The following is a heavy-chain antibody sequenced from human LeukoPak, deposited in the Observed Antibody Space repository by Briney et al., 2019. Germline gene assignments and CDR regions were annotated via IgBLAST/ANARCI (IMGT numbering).Heavy chain of an antibody. CDR3: ARVSRRVTMIVVVINHAFDI. J-gene: IGHJ3*02. Sequence: PGGSLRLSCAASGFTFSTYGMHWVRQAPGKGLEWVAITSFDGTDNYYADSVKGRFTISRDNAKNSLYLQMNSLRAEDTAVYYCARVSRRVTMIVVVINHAFDIWGQGTMVTVSS. D-gene: IGHD3-22*01. V-gene: IGHV3-30*03. CDR1: GFTFSTYG. CDR2: TSFDGTDN.